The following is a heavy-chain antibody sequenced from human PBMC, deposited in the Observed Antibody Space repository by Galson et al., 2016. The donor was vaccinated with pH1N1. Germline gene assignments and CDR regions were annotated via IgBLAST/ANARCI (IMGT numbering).Heavy chain of an antibody. J-gene: IGHJ5*02. V-gene: IGHV2-5*01. Sequence: PALVKPTQTLTLTCTFSGFSLSTSGVGVGWIRQSPGKALEWLVVIYWNDDKRYSPSLKSRLTITKDTSKNQVVLTMTSMDPVDTATYYCAHNNYGDYVNWFDPWGQGTLVTVSS. CDR3: AHNNYGDYVNWFDP. D-gene: IGHD4-17*01. CDR2: IYWNDDK. CDR1: GFSLSTSGVG.